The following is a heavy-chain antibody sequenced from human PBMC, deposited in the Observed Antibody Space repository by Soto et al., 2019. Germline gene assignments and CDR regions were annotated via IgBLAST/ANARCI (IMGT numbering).Heavy chain of an antibody. CDR2: IYSGGST. CDR1: GFNVSGNY. CDR3: ARSVRYYFDY. V-gene: IGHV3-66*01. Sequence: PGGSLRVSCAAAGFNVSGNYMSWVRQAPGKGLEWVSVIYSGGSTYYADSVKGRFTISRDNSKNTLYLQMNSLRAEDTAVCYCARSVRYYFDYWGQGTLVTVSS. J-gene: IGHJ4*02.